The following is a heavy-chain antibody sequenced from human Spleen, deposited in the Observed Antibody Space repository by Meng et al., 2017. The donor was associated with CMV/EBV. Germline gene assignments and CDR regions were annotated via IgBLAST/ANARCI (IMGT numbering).Heavy chain of an antibody. V-gene: IGHV1-18*04. CDR2: ISAYNGNT. CDR3: ARIRGVVPAAVDY. J-gene: IGHJ4*02. CDR1: GYTFNDYF. Sequence: ASVKVSCKASGYTFNDYFMHWVRQAPGQGLEWMGWISAYNGNTNYAQKLQGRVTMTTDTSTSTAYMELRSLRSDDTAVYYCARIRGVVPAAVDYWGQGTLVTVSS. D-gene: IGHD2-2*01.